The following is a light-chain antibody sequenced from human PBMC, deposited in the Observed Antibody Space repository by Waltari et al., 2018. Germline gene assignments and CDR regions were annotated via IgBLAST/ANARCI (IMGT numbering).Light chain of an antibody. J-gene: IGLJ1*01. CDR2: EGS. Sequence: QSALTQPASVSGSPGQSITISCTGTSSDVGSYNLVSWYQQHPGKSPKLMVYEGSKGPSGVSNRFSGSKSGNTASLTISGLQAEDEADYYCCSYAGIGTLYVFGTGTKVTVL. CDR1: SSDVGSYNL. CDR3: CSYAGIGTLYV. V-gene: IGLV2-23*01.